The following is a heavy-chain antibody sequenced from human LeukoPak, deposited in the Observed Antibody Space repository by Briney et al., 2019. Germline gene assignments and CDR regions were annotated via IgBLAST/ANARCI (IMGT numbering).Heavy chain of an antibody. Sequence: ESGPALVKPTQTLTLTCTFSGFSLRTSGMRVSWIRQPPGKALEWLARIDWNDDKFYSTSLKTRLTISKDTAKNQVVLTMTNMDPVDTATYYCARIASFTDWFDPRGQGTLVTVSS. D-gene: IGHD3-10*01. V-gene: IGHV2-70*04. CDR2: IDWNDDK. CDR3: ARIASFTDWFDP. J-gene: IGHJ5*02. CDR1: GFSLRTSGMR.